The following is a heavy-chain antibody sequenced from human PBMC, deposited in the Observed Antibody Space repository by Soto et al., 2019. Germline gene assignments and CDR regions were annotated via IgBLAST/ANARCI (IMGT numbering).Heavy chain of an antibody. V-gene: IGHV1-8*01. CDR1: GYTFTSYD. J-gene: IGHJ4*02. Sequence: QVQLVQSGAEVKKPGASVKVSCKASGYTFTSYDINWVRQATGQGLEWMGWMNPNSGNTGYAQKLQGRVTMTRYTSISTAYMELSSLRSEDTAVYYCARELSSSWRFDSWGQGTLVTVSS. CDR2: MNPNSGNT. CDR3: ARELSSSWRFDS. D-gene: IGHD6-13*01.